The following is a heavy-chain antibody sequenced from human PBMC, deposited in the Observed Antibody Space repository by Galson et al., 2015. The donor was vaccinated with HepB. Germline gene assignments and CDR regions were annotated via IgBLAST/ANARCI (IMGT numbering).Heavy chain of an antibody. V-gene: IGHV3-21*01. J-gene: IGHJ1*01. CDR1: GFTFSSYS. CDR2: ISSSSSYI. Sequence: SLRLSCAASGFTFSSYSMNWVRQAPGKGLEWVSSISSSSSYIYYADSVKGRFTISRDNAKNSLYQQMNSLRAEDTAVYYCAPSALAEYFQHWGQGTLVTVSS. CDR3: APSALAEYFQH.